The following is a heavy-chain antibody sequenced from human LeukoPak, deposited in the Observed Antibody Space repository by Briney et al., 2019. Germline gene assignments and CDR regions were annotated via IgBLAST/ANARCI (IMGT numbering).Heavy chain of an antibody. CDR2: INPNSGGT. CDR3: ARETPYGSGSHDAFDI. Sequence: GASVKVSCTASGYTFTGYYIHWMRKAPGQGLEWMGWINPNSGGTNYAQQSQGRVTMTRYTSISTGYMELSRLRSDDTAVYYCARETPYGSGSHDAFDIWGQGTMVTVSS. D-gene: IGHD3-10*01. CDR1: GYTFTGYY. J-gene: IGHJ3*02. V-gene: IGHV1-2*02.